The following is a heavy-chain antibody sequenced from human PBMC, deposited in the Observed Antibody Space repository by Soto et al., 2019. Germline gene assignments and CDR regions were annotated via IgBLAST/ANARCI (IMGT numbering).Heavy chain of an antibody. D-gene: IGHD1-26*01. CDR1: GGSISPYY. CDR2: IYYSGST. CDR3: AREVGASTDYFHX. J-gene: IGHJ4*02. V-gene: IGHV4-59*01. Sequence: SDTLSLTFTISGGSISPYYWNWIRQPPGKGLEWIWYIYYSGSTIYNPSLKSRVTISLDTSKKQFSLKLRSMTAADTAVYYCAREVGASTDYFHXWGQGALVTVSX.